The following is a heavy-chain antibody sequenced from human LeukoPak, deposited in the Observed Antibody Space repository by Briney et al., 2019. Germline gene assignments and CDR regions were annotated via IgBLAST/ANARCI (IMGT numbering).Heavy chain of an antibody. CDR3: ARGLTGHDGS. CDR2: IIPIFGTA. CDR1: GGTFSSYA. V-gene: IGHV1-69*13. Sequence: ASVKVSCKASGGTFSSYAISWVRQAPGQGLEWMGGIIPIFGTANYAQKFQGRVTITADESTSTAYMELSSLRSGDTAVYYCARGLTGHDGSWGQGTLVTVSS. D-gene: IGHD3-10*01. J-gene: IGHJ4*02.